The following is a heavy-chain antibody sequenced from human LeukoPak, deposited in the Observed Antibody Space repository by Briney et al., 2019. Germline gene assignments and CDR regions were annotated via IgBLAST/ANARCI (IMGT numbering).Heavy chain of an antibody. D-gene: IGHD3-22*01. CDR2: ISGSGGST. V-gene: IGHV3-23*01. CDR3: AKVPGIYYYDSSGPHPFDI. Sequence: GGSLRLSCAASGFTFSSYAMSWVRQAPGKGLEWVSAISGSGGSTYYADSVKGRFTISRDNSKNTLYLQMNSLRAEDTAVYYCAKVPGIYYYDSSGPHPFDIWGQGTMVTVSS. J-gene: IGHJ3*02. CDR1: GFTFSSYA.